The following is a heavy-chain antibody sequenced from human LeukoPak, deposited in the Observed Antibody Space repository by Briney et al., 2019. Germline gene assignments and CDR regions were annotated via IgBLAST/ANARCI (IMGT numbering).Heavy chain of an antibody. CDR2: ISGSGGST. CDR3: ARGRWELDC. V-gene: IGHV3-23*01. CDR1: GFTFSDYV. Sequence: GGSLRPSCVASGFTFSDYVMTWVRQAPGKGLEWVSGISGSGGSTHYADSVKGRFTISRDNAKNSLYLQMNSLRAEDTAVYYCARGRWELDCWGQGTLVTVSS. D-gene: IGHD1-26*01. J-gene: IGHJ4*02.